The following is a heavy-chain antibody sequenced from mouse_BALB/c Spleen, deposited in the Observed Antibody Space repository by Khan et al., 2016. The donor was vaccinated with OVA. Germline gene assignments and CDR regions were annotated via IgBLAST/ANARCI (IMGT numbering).Heavy chain of an antibody. D-gene: IGHD2-10*01. CDR2: NWGDGRT. J-gene: IGHJ4*01. CDR3: ARAYYGNYREAMDY. Sequence: QVQLKESGPGLVAPSQSLSITCTVSGFSLTGYGVNWVRQPPRKGMVWLGMNWGDGRTDYTSALKSRLSISKDNSKSQVFLKMNSLQTDDTARYYCARAYYGNYREAMDYWGQGTSVTVSS. V-gene: IGHV2-6-7*01. CDR1: GFSLTGYG.